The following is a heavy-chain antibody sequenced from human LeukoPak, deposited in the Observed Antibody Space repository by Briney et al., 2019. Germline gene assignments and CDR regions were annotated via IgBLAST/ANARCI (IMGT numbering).Heavy chain of an antibody. CDR1: GAFITSRSYY. CDR3: ARNYDFWSGYDY. D-gene: IGHD3-3*01. CDR2: LYYSGST. V-gene: IGHV4-39*01. J-gene: IGHJ4*02. Sequence: SETLSLTCTVSGAFITSRSYYWGWIRQPPGRGLEWIGSLYYSGSTYYNPSLESRVAISVDTSKNQFSLKLTSVTAADTAVYYCARNYDFWSGYDYWGQGTLVTVSS.